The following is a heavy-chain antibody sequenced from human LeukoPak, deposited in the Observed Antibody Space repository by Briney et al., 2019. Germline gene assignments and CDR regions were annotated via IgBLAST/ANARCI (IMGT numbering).Heavy chain of an antibody. CDR1: GFTFSSYE. J-gene: IGHJ4*02. CDR2: ISSSGSTI. CDR3: AREDYGDYDYDY. V-gene: IGHV3-48*03. Sequence: AGGSLRLSCAASGFTFSSYEMNWVRQAPGKGLEWVSYISSSGSTIYYADSVKGRFTISRDNAKNSLYLQMNSLGAEDTAVYYCAREDYGDYDYDYWGQGTLVTVSS. D-gene: IGHD4-17*01.